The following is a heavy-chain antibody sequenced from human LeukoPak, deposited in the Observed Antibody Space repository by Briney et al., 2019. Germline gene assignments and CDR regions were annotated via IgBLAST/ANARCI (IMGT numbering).Heavy chain of an antibody. V-gene: IGHV3-33*06. CDR2: IWYDGTNK. D-gene: IGHD3-3*01. CDR1: RFSSTTYA. Sequence: RGSLRPSRAASRFSSTTYATHSLPQAPRKGVERVAVIWYDGTNKYYADSVKGRFTISRDNSKNTLYLQMNSLRVEDTAVYYCAKVHRDFWSGHPMGGYFDSWGQGSLVTVSS. CDR3: AKVHRDFWSGHPMGGYFDS. J-gene: IGHJ4*02.